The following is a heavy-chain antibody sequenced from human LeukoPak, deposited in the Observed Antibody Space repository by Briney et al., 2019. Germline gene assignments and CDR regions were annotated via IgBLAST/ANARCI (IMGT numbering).Heavy chain of an antibody. V-gene: IGHV4-61*02. D-gene: IGHD2-8*01. CDR2: IYTSGST. CDR3: ARGIVLMVYAEYYFDY. J-gene: IGHJ4*02. CDR1: GGSISSGSYY. Sequence: SQTLSLTCTVSGGSISSGSYYWSWIRQPAGKGLEWIGRIYTSGSTNYNPSLKSRVTISVDTSQNQFSLKLSSVTAADTAVYYCARGIVLMVYAEYYFDYWGQGTLVTVSS.